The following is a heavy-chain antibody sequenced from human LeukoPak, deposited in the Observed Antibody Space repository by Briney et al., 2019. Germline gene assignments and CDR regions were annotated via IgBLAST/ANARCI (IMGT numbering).Heavy chain of an antibody. CDR1: GFTFSSYA. V-gene: IGHV3-30-3*01. CDR3: ARAPLRWSYFDY. CDR2: ISYDGSNK. J-gene: IGHJ4*02. D-gene: IGHD4-23*01. Sequence: GGSLRLSCAASGFTFSSYAMHWVRQAPGKGLEWVAVISYDGSNKYYADSVKGRFTISRDNSKNTLYLQMNSLRAEDTAVYYCARAPLRWSYFDYWGQGTLVTVSS.